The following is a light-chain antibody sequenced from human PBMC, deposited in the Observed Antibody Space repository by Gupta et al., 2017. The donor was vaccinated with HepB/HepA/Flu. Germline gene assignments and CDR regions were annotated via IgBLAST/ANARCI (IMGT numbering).Light chain of an antibody. Sequence: SYELTQAPSVSVSPGQPASITCSGDKLGNKYVCWYQQKPGQSPVLVIYQDNKRPSGIPEPFSGSNSGNTATLTISGTQAMDEADYYCQAWDSRTVIFGGGTKLTVL. V-gene: IGLV3-1*01. CDR3: QAWDSRTVI. J-gene: IGLJ2*01. CDR2: QDN. CDR1: KLGNKY.